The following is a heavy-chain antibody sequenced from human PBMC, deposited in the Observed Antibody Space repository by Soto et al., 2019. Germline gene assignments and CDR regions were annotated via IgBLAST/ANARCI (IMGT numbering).Heavy chain of an antibody. V-gene: IGHV3-74*01. Sequence: GGSLRLSCAPSGFTFSSYWMHWVRQVPERGLAWVSRSNSDVTNTGYADSVKGRFTISRDNAKSTLYLQMNSLTAEDTAAYYCARGQYYDFWIGYGGFDLWGRGTLVTVSS. D-gene: IGHD3-3*01. CDR2: SNSDVTNT. CDR3: ARGQYYDFWIGYGGFDL. J-gene: IGHJ4*02. CDR1: GFTFSSYW.